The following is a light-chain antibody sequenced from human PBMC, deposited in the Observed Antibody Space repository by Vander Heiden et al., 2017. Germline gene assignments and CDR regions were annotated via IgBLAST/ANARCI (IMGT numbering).Light chain of an antibody. J-gene: IGKJ2*01. CDR3: QQYNGYFKT. V-gene: IGKV1-5*01. CDR2: DAS. Sequence: DIQVTQSPSTLSASLGDTVTISCRASENIVRWLAWYQQKPGKAPKLLIYDASSLERGVPSRFSGSGFGTEFTLTISSLEPDDFATYYCQQYNGYFKTFGQGTKLEIK. CDR1: ENIVRW.